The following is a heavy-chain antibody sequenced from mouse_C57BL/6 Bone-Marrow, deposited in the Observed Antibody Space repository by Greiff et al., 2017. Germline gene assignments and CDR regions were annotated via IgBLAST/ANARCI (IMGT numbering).Heavy chain of an antibody. V-gene: IGHV1-69*01. CDR3: ASLMTTVVEGTKDY. D-gene: IGHD1-1*01. CDR1: GYTFTSYW. Sequence: QVQLQQPGAELVMPGASVKLSCKASGYTFTSYWMHWVKQRPGQGLEWIGELDPSDSYTNYNQKFKGKSTLTVDKSSSTAYMQLSSRTSEDSAVXYCASLMTTVVEGTKDYWGQGTTLTVSS. CDR2: LDPSDSYT. J-gene: IGHJ2*01.